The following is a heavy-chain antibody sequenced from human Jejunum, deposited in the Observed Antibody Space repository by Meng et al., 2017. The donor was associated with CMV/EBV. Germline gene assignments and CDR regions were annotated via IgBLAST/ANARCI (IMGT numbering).Heavy chain of an antibody. J-gene: IGHJ6*02. CDR3: ARDPKGGGGYYYYYGMDV. Sequence: SRYAMHWVRQATGKGLEWVAVISYDGSNKYYADSVKGRFTISRDNSKNTLYLQMNSLRAEDTAVYYCARDPKGGGGYYYYYGMDVWGQGTTVTVSS. CDR1: SRYA. D-gene: IGHD3-16*01. V-gene: IGHV3-30*04. CDR2: ISYDGSNK.